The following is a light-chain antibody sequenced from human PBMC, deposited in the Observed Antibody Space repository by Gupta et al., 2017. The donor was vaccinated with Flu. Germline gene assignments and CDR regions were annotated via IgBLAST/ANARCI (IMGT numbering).Light chain of an antibody. CDR1: ALPKQY. Sequence: SYELTQPPSVSVSPGQTARITCSGDALPKQYAYWYQQKPGQAPVLVIYKDSERPSGIPERFSGSSSGTTVTLTISGVQAEDEAVYYCQSADSSGTYVFGGGTKLTVL. V-gene: IGLV3-25*02. J-gene: IGLJ2*01. CDR2: KDS. CDR3: QSADSSGTYV.